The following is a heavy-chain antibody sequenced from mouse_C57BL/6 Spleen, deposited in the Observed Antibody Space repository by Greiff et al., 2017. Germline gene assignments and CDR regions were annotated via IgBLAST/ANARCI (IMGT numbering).Heavy chain of an antibody. CDR1: GFSFNTYA. CDR3: VRQSDGYPAFAY. CDR2: IRSKSNNYAT. Sequence: EVQLVESGGGLVQPKGSLKLSCAASGFSFNTYAMNWVRQAPGKGLEWVARIRSKSNNYATYYADSVKDRFTISRDDSDSMLYLQMNNLKTDDTAMYYCVRQSDGYPAFAYWGQGTLVTVSA. J-gene: IGHJ3*01. V-gene: IGHV10-1*01. D-gene: IGHD2-3*01.